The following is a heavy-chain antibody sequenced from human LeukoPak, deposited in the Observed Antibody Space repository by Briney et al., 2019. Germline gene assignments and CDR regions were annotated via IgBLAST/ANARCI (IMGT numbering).Heavy chain of an antibody. D-gene: IGHD1-26*01. CDR2: IIPIFGTA. Sequence: ASVKVSCMASGGTFSSYAISWVRQAPGQGLEWMGGIIPIFGTANYAQKFQGRVTITADESTSTAYMELSSLRSEDTAVYYCARGKYSGSYEIDYWGQGTLVTVSS. CDR3: ARGKYSGSYEIDY. J-gene: IGHJ4*02. CDR1: GGTFSSYA. V-gene: IGHV1-69*01.